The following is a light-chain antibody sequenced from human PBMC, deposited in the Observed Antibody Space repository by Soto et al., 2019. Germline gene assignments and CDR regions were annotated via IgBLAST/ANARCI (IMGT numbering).Light chain of an antibody. Sequence: QSVLTQPPSASGTPGQRVTISCSGSSSNIGSNYVYWYQQLPGTAPKLLIYRNNQRPAGVPDRFSGSKSGTSASLAISGLGSEDEADYYCAAWDDSLSVVVFGGGTKLTVL. CDR3: AAWDDSLSVVV. CDR1: SSNIGSNY. CDR2: RNN. J-gene: IGLJ2*01. V-gene: IGLV1-47*01.